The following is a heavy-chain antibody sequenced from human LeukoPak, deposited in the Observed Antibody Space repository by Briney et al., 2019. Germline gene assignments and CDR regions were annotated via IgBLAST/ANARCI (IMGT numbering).Heavy chain of an antibody. CDR1: GITLSNYG. Sequence: GGSLRLSCAVSGITLSNYGMSWVRQAPGKGLEWVAGISDSGGRTNYVDSVKGRFTISRDNPKNTLYLQMNSLRAEDTAVYFCAKRGVVIRVILVGFHKEAYYFDSWGQGALVTVSS. CDR2: ISDSGGRT. J-gene: IGHJ4*02. CDR3: AKRGVVIRVILVGFHKEAYYFDS. D-gene: IGHD3-22*01. V-gene: IGHV3-23*01.